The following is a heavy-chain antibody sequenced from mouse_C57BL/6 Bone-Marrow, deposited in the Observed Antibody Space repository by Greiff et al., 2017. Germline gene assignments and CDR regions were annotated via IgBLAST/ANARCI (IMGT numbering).Heavy chain of an antibody. CDR1: GFNIKDDY. CDR2: IDPEIGDT. V-gene: IGHV14-4*01. D-gene: IGHD5-1*01. Sequence: VTLKVSGAELVRPGASVKLSCTASGFNIKDDYIHWVKQRPEQGLEWIGWIDPEIGDTDYASKFQGKATITSDTSYNTAYLQLSSLTSEDTAFYYCSAFESNYFDFWGQGTPLTVAS. J-gene: IGHJ2*01. CDR3: SAFESNYFDF.